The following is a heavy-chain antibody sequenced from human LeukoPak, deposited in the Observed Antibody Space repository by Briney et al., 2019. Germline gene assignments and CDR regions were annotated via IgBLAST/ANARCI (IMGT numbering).Heavy chain of an antibody. Sequence: GGSLRLSCAASGFTFSSYGMSWVRQAPGKGLEWVGRIRSKTDGGTTDYAAPVKGRFIISRDDSSDTLYLQMNSLRVEDTAVYYCSTWTDLYDYWGQGTLVTVSS. D-gene: IGHD3/OR15-3a*01. J-gene: IGHJ4*02. V-gene: IGHV3-15*01. CDR3: STWTDLYDY. CDR1: GFTFSSYG. CDR2: IRSKTDGGTT.